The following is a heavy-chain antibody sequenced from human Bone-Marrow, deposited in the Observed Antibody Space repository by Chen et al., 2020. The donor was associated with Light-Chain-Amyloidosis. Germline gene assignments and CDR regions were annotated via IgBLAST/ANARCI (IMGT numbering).Heavy chain of an antibody. Sequence: EVQLEQSGPEVKKPGESLKISCKGSGYTFPNYWIGWVRQMPGKGLEWMGVIYPDASDARYSPSFEGQVTISADKSITTAYLQWRGLKASDTAMYYCARRRDGYNFDYWGQGTLVTVSS. CDR3: ARRRDGYNFDY. J-gene: IGHJ4*02. D-gene: IGHD5-12*01. CDR1: GYTFPNYW. V-gene: IGHV5-51*01. CDR2: IYPDASDA.